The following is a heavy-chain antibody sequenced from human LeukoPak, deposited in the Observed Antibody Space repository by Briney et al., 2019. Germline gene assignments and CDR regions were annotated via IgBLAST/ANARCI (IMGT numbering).Heavy chain of an antibody. CDR1: GFTFSSYA. CDR3: ANLAYCGDDCFTYYFDY. CDR2: ISGSGGST. V-gene: IGHV3-23*01. D-gene: IGHD2-21*01. Sequence: GGSLRLSCAVSGFTFSSYAMSWVRQAPGKGLEWVSGISGSGGSTYYADSVKGRFTISRDNSKNTLYLQVNSLRAEDTAVYYCANLAYCGDDCFTYYFDYWGQGTLVTVSS. J-gene: IGHJ4*02.